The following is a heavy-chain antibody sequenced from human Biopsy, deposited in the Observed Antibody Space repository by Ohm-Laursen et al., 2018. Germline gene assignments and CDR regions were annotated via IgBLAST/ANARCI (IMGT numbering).Heavy chain of an antibody. CDR2: IYSSGST. CDR3: AREPRIAAVAYFDP. D-gene: IGHD6-13*01. J-gene: IGHJ5*02. V-gene: IGHV4-4*07. CDR1: GGSISNYY. Sequence: TLSLTCTVSGGSISNYYWSWIRQPPGKGLEWIGRIYSSGSTNYNPSLKSRVPMSVDTSKNQFSLILSSMTAADTAVYYCAREPRIAAVAYFDPWGQGTLVTVSS.